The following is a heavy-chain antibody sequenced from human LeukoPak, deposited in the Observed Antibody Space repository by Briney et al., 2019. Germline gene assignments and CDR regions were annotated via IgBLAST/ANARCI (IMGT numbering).Heavy chain of an antibody. Sequence: PSETLSLTCTVSGRSISSYYWSWIRQPPGKGLEWIGYIYYTGSTNYNPSLKSRVTISVDTSKNQFSMKLSSVTAADTAVYYCARGFFYFDYWGQGTRVTVSS. CDR2: IYYTGST. CDR3: ARGFFYFDY. CDR1: GRSISSYY. J-gene: IGHJ4*02. V-gene: IGHV4-59*01.